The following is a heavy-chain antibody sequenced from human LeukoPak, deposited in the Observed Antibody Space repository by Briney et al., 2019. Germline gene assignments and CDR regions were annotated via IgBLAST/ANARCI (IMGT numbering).Heavy chain of an antibody. V-gene: IGHV1-8*03. D-gene: IGHD6-6*01. CDR3: ARSGSSPNPFGY. J-gene: IGHJ4*02. CDR2: MNPNSGNT. CDR1: GYTFTSYD. Sequence: GASVKVSCKASGYTFTSYDINWVRQATGQGLEWMGWMNPNSGNTGYAQKFQGRVTITRNTSISTAYMELSSLRSEDTAVYYCARSGSSPNPFGYWGQGTLVTVSS.